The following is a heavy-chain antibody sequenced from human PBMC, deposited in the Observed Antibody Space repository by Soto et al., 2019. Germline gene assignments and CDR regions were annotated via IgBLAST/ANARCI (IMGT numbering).Heavy chain of an antibody. CDR2: INQSGST. Sequence: QVQLQQCGAGLLKPSETLSLSCAVYGASFSGYYWNWIRQPPGKGLEWLGEINQSGSTNYSPSLTTRVTISVDTSKKQFSLRVSSVTAADTAVYYCARRFSGTGRYFEYWGQGTLVTGSS. J-gene: IGHJ4*02. V-gene: IGHV4-34*02. CDR3: ARRFSGTGRYFEY. CDR1: GASFSGYY. D-gene: IGHD1-1*01.